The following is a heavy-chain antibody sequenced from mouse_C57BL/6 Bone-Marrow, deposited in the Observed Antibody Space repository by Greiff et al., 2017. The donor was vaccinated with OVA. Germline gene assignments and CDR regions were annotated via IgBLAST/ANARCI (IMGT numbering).Heavy chain of an antibody. CDR2: INPGSGGT. J-gene: IGHJ4*01. CDR3: ARDAMDY. Sequence: QVQLQQSGAELVRPGTSVKVSCKASGYAFTNYLIEWVKQRPGQGLEWIGVINPGSGGTNYNEKFKGKATLTADKSSSTAYMQLSSLTSEDSAVYFCARDAMDYWGQEASVTVSS. V-gene: IGHV1-54*01. CDR1: GYAFTNYL.